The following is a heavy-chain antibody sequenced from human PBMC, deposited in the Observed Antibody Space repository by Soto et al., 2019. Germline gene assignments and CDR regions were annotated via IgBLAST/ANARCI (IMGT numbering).Heavy chain of an antibody. J-gene: IGHJ6*02. CDR2: IYHSGST. D-gene: IGHD4-4*01. V-gene: IGHV4-4*02. CDR1: GGSISRSKW. Sequence: QVQLQESGPGLVKPSGTLSLTCAVYGGSISRSKWWSWARQPPGKGLEWIGEIYHSGSTNYNPSLKSRVTISVDKSKTQFSLKLSSVTAADTAVYYCAANVDYMLRYVYGMDVWGQGTTVTVSS. CDR3: AANVDYMLRYVYGMDV.